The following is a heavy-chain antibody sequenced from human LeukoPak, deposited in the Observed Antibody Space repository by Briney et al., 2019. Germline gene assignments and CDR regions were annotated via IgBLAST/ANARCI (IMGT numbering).Heavy chain of an antibody. J-gene: IGHJ4*02. CDR1: GVSISHYY. CDR2: IDTNGST. CDR3: ARGQWQIDY. V-gene: IGHV4-4*07. Sequence: SETLSLTCTVSGVSISHYYWTWIRQPAGGGLEWIERIDTNGSTNYNPSLESRVTMSSDTSNNQFSLNLRSVAAADTAVYYCARGQWQIDYWGEGVLVTVSP. D-gene: IGHD6-19*01.